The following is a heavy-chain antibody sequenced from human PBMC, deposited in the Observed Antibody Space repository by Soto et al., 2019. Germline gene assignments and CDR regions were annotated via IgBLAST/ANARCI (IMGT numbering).Heavy chain of an antibody. Sequence: GGALRLSCVASGFTLTNHSIHWARQAPGKGLEWVAVISYDESNKHYADLVKGRFTTSRDNSKNTVYLQMNSLRAEDTAVYYCARYSGYDYFFDYWGQGTLVTVSS. D-gene: IGHD5-12*01. CDR2: ISYDESNK. V-gene: IGHV3-30-3*01. CDR1: GFTLTNHS. J-gene: IGHJ4*02. CDR3: ARYSGYDYFFDY.